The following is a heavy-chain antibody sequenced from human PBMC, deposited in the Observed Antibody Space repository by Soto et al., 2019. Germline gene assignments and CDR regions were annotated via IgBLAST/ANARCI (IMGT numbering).Heavy chain of an antibody. D-gene: IGHD6-19*01. CDR1: GYTFTGYY. CDR3: ARSLREGSGWYPPSGAFDI. J-gene: IGHJ3*02. Sequence: GASVKVSCKASGYTFTGYYMHWVRQAPGQGLEWMGWINPNSGGTNYAQKFQGRVTMTRDTSISTAYMELSRLRSDDTAVYYCARSLREGSGWYPPSGAFDIWGQGTRGTVSS. V-gene: IGHV1-2*02. CDR2: INPNSGGT.